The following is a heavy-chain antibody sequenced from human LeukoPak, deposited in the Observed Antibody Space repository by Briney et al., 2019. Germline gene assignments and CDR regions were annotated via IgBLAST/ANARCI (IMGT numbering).Heavy chain of an antibody. CDR3: ARQVPYYYYMDV. D-gene: IGHD1-1*01. CDR1: GGSFSGYY. V-gene: IGHV4-34*01. J-gene: IGHJ6*03. CDR2: INHSGST. Sequence: PSETLSLTCAVYGGSFSGYYWSWIRQPPGKGLEWIGEINHSGSTNYNPSLKSRVTISVDTSKNQFSLKLSSVTAADTAVYYCARQVPYYYYMDVWGKGTTVTVSS.